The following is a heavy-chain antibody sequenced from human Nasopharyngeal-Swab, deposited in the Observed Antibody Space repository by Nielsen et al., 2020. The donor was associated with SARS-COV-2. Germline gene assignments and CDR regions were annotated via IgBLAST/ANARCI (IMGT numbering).Heavy chain of an antibody. V-gene: IGHV3-7*04. D-gene: IGHD6-19*01. CDR1: GFTFSSSW. J-gene: IGHJ4*02. CDR3: ARGSSDWRGIDY. CDR2: MNQDGSDK. Sequence: GESLKISCAASGFTFSSSWMLWVRQAPGKGLEWVANMNQDGSDKYYVDSVKGRFTISRDNAKNTLYLQMNSLRAEDTAVYFCARGSSDWRGIDYWGQGTLVTVSS.